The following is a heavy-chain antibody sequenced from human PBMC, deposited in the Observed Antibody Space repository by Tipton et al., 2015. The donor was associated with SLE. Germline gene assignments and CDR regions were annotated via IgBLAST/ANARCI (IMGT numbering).Heavy chain of an antibody. J-gene: IGHJ6*02. D-gene: IGHD6-13*01. CDR1: GFTFSSYG. Sequence: SLRLSCAASGFTFSSYGMHWVRQAPGKGLEWMAAIWYDGTNKYYADSVKGRFTISRDNSKNTLYLQMNSLRAEDTAVYYCASELVYYYGMDVWGQGTTVTVSS. V-gene: IGHV3-33*01. CDR2: IWYDGTNK. CDR3: ASELVYYYGMDV.